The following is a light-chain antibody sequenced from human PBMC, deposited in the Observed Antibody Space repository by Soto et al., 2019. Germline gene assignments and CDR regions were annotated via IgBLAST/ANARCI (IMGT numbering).Light chain of an antibody. J-gene: IGKJ2*01. CDR1: QSVAGY. CDR2: DSS. CDR3: QHRSNWRMYT. Sequence: VLTQSPAPLSLSPGESATLSCRASQSVAGYLAWYQQKPGQGPRLLIYDSSTRATGTPARIRGSGSGTDFTLTISSLEPEDFATYICQHRSNWRMYTFGQGTKLEIK. V-gene: IGKV3-11*01.